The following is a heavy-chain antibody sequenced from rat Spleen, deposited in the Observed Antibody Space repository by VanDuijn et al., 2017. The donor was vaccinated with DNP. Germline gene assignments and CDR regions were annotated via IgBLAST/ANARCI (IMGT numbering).Heavy chain of an antibody. CDR3: ARHDYSYSPHWYFDF. CDR2: ILYDGSNT. CDR1: GFTFSDYN. V-gene: IGHV5-7*01. Sequence: EVQLVESGGGLVQPGRSLKLSCAASGFTFSDYNMAWVRQAPKKGLEWVATILYDGSNTYSGDSVKGRFTISRDNAKSTLYLQMDSLRSEDTATYYCARHDYSYSPHWYFDFWGPGTMVTVSS. D-gene: IGHD1-2*01. J-gene: IGHJ1*01.